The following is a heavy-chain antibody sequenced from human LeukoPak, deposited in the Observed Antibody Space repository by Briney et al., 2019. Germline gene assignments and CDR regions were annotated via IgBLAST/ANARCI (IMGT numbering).Heavy chain of an antibody. D-gene: IGHD5-18*01. CDR3: ARVGGYSYGYHIDY. CDR2: IYYSGST. J-gene: IGHJ4*02. Sequence: SETLSLTCTVPGGSISSGGYYWSWIRQHPRKGLEWIGYIYYSGSTYYNPSLKSRVTISVDTSKKQFSLKLSSVTAADTVVYYCARVGGYSYGYHIDYWGQGTLVTVSS. V-gene: IGHV4-31*03. CDR1: GGSISSGGYY.